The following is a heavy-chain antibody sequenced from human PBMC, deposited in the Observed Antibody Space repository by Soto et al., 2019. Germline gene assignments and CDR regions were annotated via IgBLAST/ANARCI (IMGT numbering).Heavy chain of an antibody. CDR1: GASISNNRW. CDR2: VYHSGST. D-gene: IGHD3-10*01. Sequence: PSETLSLTCTVSGASISNNRWWTWVRLPPGKGLEWIGDVYHSGSTDSNPSLKSRVTISVDKSRNQFSLQLTSVSAADTALYYCTTRFDGFGSFEYWGQGTLVTVSS. V-gene: IGHV4-4*02. CDR3: TTRFDGFGSFEY. J-gene: IGHJ4*02.